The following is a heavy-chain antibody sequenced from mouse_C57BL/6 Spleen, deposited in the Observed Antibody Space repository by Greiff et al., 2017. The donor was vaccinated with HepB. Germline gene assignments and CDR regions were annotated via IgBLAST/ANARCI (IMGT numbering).Heavy chain of an antibody. Sequence: VQLQQSGPELVKPGASVKISCKASGYTFTDYYMNWVKQSHGKSLEWIGDINLNNGGTSYNQKFKGKATVTVDKSTSPAYMELRSLTSEDSAVYYCARFLERHRDVDYWGQGTTLTVSS. J-gene: IGHJ2*01. CDR1: GYTFTDYY. CDR2: INLNNGGT. V-gene: IGHV1-26*01. CDR3: ARFLERHRDVDY. D-gene: IGHD1-2*01.